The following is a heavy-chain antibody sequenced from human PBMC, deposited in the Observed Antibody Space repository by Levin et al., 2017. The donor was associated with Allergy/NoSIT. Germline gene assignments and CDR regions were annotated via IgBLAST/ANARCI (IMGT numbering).Heavy chain of an antibody. CDR3: ARGSSRSYPKKMTTVTTWYFDL. CDR2: ISYDGSNK. Sequence: GGSLRLSCAASGFTFSSYAMHWVRQAPGKGLEWVAVISYDGSNKYYADSVKGRFTISRDNSKNTLYLQMNSLRAEDTAVYYCARGSSRSYPKKMTTVTTWYFDLWGRGTLVTVSS. J-gene: IGHJ2*01. V-gene: IGHV3-30-3*01. CDR1: GFTFSSYA. D-gene: IGHD4-17*01.